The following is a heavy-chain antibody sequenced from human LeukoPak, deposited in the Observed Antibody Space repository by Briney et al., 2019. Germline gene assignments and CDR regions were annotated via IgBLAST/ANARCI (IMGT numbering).Heavy chain of an antibody. D-gene: IGHD1-26*01. CDR1: GGSISSGGYY. Sequence: SETLSLTCTVSGGSISSGGYYWSWIRQHPGKGLEWIGYIYYSGSTYCNPSLKSRVTISVDTSKNQFSLKLSSVTAADTAVYYCARDSGNNWFDPWGQGTLATVSS. V-gene: IGHV4-31*03. CDR2: IYYSGST. J-gene: IGHJ5*02. CDR3: ARDSGNNWFDP.